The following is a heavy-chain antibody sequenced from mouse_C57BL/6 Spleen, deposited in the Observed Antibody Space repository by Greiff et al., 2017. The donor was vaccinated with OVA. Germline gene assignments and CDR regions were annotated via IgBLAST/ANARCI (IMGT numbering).Heavy chain of an antibody. CDR3: ARERVYGSTYYFDY. J-gene: IGHJ2*01. Sequence: EVQLKESGGGLVKPGGSLKLSCAASGFTFSSYAMSWVRQTPEKRLEWVATISDGGSYTYYPDNVKGRFTISRDNAKNNLYLQMSHLKSEDTAMYYCARERVYGSTYYFDYWGQGTTLTVSS. CDR1: GFTFSSYA. D-gene: IGHD1-1*01. CDR2: ISDGGSYT. V-gene: IGHV5-4*01.